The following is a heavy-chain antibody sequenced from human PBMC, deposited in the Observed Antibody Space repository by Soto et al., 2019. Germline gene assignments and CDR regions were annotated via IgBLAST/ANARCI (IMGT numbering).Heavy chain of an antibody. CDR2: NSGVNGNI. CDR1: GYTFTGYG. D-gene: IGHD2-15*01. J-gene: IGHJ3*01. Sequence: VQLVQSGAEVKKPGASVKVSGKTSGYTFTGYGINWGRQAPGHGLEWMGLNSGVNGNIKYGHNMRGRVEMTTDGSTDKAYMKLTSLQASDTPVYFCSRHGSGGIIDSWGQGTMV. V-gene: IGHV1-18*01. CDR3: SRHGSGGIIDS.